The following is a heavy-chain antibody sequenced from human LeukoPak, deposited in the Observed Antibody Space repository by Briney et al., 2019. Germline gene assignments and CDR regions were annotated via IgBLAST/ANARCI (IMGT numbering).Heavy chain of an antibody. CDR2: ISYDGSNK. V-gene: IGHV3-30*18. CDR3: TKGIRQIPMIVAEGAFDI. Sequence: QSGGSLRLSFSASGFTFSSYGMHWVRQAPGKGLEWVAVISYDGSNKYYADSVKGRFTISRDNSKNTLYLQMNSLRAEATAVYYCTKGIRQIPMIVAEGAFDIWGQGTMVTVSS. D-gene: IGHD3-22*01. CDR1: GFTFSSYG. J-gene: IGHJ3*02.